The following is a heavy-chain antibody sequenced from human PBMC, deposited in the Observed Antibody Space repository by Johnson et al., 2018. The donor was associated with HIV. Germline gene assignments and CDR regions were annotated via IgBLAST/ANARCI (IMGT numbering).Heavy chain of an antibody. Sequence: MHLVESGGGVVQPGGSLRLSCTASGFTFDYYWMHWVRQAPGKGLLWVSHIHSDETDTTYADSVKGRFTISRDNARNTLYLQLNSLVAEDTALYYCARDRQAVRGTFDIWGQGTMVTVSS. D-gene: IGHD6-19*01. V-gene: IGHV3-74*01. CDR2: IHSDETDT. CDR1: GFTFDYYW. J-gene: IGHJ3*02. CDR3: ARDRQAVRGTFDI.